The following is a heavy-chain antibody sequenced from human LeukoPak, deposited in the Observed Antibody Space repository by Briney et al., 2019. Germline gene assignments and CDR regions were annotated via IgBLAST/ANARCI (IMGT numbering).Heavy chain of an antibody. V-gene: IGHV3-23*01. Sequence: GGSLRLSCAASGFTFSSHGMNWVRQAPGKGLEWVSGISPSGGITYYTDSVKGRFTISRDNSKNTQSLQMNSLRAEDTAVYYCARFRTAMQLWKGYYFDYWGQGTLVTVSS. CDR1: GFTFSSHG. D-gene: IGHD5-18*01. CDR2: ISPSGGIT. J-gene: IGHJ4*02. CDR3: ARFRTAMQLWKGYYFDY.